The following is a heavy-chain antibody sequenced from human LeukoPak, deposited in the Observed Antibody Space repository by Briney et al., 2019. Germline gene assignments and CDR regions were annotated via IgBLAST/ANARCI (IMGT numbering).Heavy chain of an antibody. Sequence: KPSETLSLTCTLSGGSMNIYYWSGLRQPPGKGLEWIGYIYYSGSTNYNPSLKSRVTISVDTSKNQFSLKLSSVTAADTAVYYCAREAAAGGGFLYWRRGTLVTVSS. J-gene: IGHJ4*02. CDR3: AREAAAGGGFLY. D-gene: IGHD6-13*01. CDR2: IYYSGST. V-gene: IGHV4-59*01. CDR1: GGSMNIYY.